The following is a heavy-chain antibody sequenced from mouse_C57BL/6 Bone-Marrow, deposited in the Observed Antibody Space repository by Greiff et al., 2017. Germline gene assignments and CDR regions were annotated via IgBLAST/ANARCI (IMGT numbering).Heavy chain of an antibody. CDR3: ASYYGLDY. V-gene: IGHV3-6*01. Sequence: EVKLLESGPGLVKPSQSLSLTCSVTGYSITSGYYWNWIRQFPGNKLEWMGYISYDGSNKYNPSLKNRISITRDTSKNQFFLKLNSVTTEDTATYYCASYYGLDYWGQGTTLTVSS. CDR1: GYSITSGYY. J-gene: IGHJ2*01. D-gene: IGHD1-1*01. CDR2: ISYDGSN.